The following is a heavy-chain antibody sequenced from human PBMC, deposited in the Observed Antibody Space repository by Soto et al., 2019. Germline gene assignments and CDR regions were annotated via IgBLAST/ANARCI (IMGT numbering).Heavy chain of an antibody. D-gene: IGHD1-26*01. CDR1: GYSFTSYW. CDR3: ARHRHVGAQRDYYYGMAV. CDR2: IYPGDSDT. Sequence: KLPGESLKISCKGSGYSFTSYWIGWVRQMPGKGLEWMGIIYPGDSDTRYSPSFQGQVTISADKSISTAYLQWSSLKASDTAMYYCARHRHVGAQRDYYYGMAVWGQGTTVTVSS. V-gene: IGHV5-51*01. J-gene: IGHJ6*02.